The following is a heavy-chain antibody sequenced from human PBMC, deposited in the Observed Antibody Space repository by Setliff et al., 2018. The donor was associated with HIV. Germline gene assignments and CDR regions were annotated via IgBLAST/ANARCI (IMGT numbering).Heavy chain of an antibody. CDR3: TRHYGSGTYCLAY. CDR2: ISYGSTYI. CDR1: GFTFSSYC. J-gene: IGHJ4*02. D-gene: IGHD3-10*01. V-gene: IGHV3-21*04. Sequence: GGSLRLSCVASGFTFSSYCMDWFRQAPGKGLEWVSSISYGSTYIYQSDSVRGRFTISRDDAKNSLYLQMNSLKAEDTAVYYCTRHYGSGTYCLAYWGQGTLVTVSS.